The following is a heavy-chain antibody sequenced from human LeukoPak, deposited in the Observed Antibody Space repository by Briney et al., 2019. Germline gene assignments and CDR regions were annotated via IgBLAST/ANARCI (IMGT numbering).Heavy chain of an antibody. CDR2: LTGSGNDA. V-gene: IGHV3-23*01. Sequence: GGSLRLSCAASGFTFSNYAMTWVRQAPGKGLEWVSTLTGSGNDAYYADSVKGRFTISRDNSKNMLYLQMDSLRAEDTAVYYCAKGSGIAVAANWGQGTMVTVSS. CDR3: AKGSGIAVAAN. J-gene: IGHJ3*01. CDR1: GFTFSNYA. D-gene: IGHD6-19*01.